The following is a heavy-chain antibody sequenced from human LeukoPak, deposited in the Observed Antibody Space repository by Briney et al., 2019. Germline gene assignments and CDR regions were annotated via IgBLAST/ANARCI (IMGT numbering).Heavy chain of an antibody. Sequence: ASVKVSCKASGYTFTGYYIDWVRQAPGQGLEWMGWITPNSGGTKYGQKFQGRVTMTRDTSISTAYMELSRLRSDDTAVYYCARGVAAASKVWYYYYGMDVWGQGTTVTVS. CDR3: ARGVAAASKVWYYYYGMDV. D-gene: IGHD6-13*01. CDR1: GYTFTGYY. J-gene: IGHJ6*02. V-gene: IGHV1-2*02. CDR2: ITPNSGGT.